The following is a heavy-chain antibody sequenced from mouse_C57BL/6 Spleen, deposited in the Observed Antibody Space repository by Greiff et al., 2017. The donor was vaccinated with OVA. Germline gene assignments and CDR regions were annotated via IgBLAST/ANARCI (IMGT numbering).Heavy chain of an antibody. V-gene: IGHV1-64*01. D-gene: IGHD2-4*01. CDR1: GYTFTSYW. Sequence: VQLQQSGAELVKPGASVKLSCKASGYTFTSYWMHWVKQRPGQGLEWIGMIHPNSGSTNYNEKFKSKATLTVDKSSSTAYMQLSSLTSEDSAVYYCGKGPYDYDVWFAYWGQGTLVTVSA. J-gene: IGHJ3*01. CDR3: GKGPYDYDVWFAY. CDR2: IHPNSGST.